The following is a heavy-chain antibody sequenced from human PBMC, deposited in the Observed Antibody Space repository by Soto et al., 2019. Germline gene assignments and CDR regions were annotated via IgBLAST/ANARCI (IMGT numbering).Heavy chain of an antibody. D-gene: IGHD1-26*01. V-gene: IGHV3-21*01. CDR1: GFTFSNYA. J-gene: IGHJ6*03. CDR2: ISVNTKYI. CDR3: ATYSGYFLPMDV. Sequence: GGSLRLSCATSGFTFSNYAMNWVRQAPGKGLEWVSSISVNTKYIDYAGSVKGRFTISRDNAKNSLYLQMNSLRAEDTAVYYCATYSGYFLPMDVWGNGTTVTVSS.